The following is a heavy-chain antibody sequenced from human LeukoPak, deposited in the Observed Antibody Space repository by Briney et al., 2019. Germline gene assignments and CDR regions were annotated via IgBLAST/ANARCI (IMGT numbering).Heavy chain of an antibody. Sequence: GSLRLSSAASGFTFSGYAMSWVRPAPGEGLEWVSAIIGSGGSTYYADSVKGRFTISRDNSKNTLYLQMNSLRAEDTAVYYCAKDGDYGDYDLSEAFDIWGQGTMVTVSS. V-gene: IGHV3-23*01. J-gene: IGHJ3*02. D-gene: IGHD4-17*01. CDR3: AKDGDYGDYDLSEAFDI. CDR1: GFTFSGYA. CDR2: IIGSGGST.